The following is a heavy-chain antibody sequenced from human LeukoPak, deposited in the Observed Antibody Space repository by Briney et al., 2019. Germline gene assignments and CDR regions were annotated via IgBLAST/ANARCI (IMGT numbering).Heavy chain of an antibody. CDR1: GFTFGDYA. CDR2: ISGSSSDI. Sequence: GGSLRLSCTASGFTFGDYAMTWVRQARGKGLEWVSSISGSSSDIYYADSVKGRFTISRDNAKISVFLQMNNLRAEDTAIYYCARRGYHDSSGYDYWGQGTLVTVSS. V-gene: IGHV3-21*06. J-gene: IGHJ4*02. D-gene: IGHD3-22*01. CDR3: ARRGYHDSSGYDY.